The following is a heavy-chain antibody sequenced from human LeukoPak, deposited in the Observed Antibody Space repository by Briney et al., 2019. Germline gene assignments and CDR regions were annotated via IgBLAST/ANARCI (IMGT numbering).Heavy chain of an antibody. V-gene: IGHV3-11*01. J-gene: IGHJ5*02. D-gene: IGHD6-13*01. CDR3: ARDVRAAAGTNWFDP. Sequence: GGSLRLSCAASGFTFSDYYMSWIRQAPGKGLEWVSYISSSGSTIYYADSVKGRFTISRDNAKNSLYLQMNSLRAEDTAVYYCARDVRAAAGTNWFDPWGQGTLVSVSS. CDR2: ISSSGSTI. CDR1: GFTFSDYY.